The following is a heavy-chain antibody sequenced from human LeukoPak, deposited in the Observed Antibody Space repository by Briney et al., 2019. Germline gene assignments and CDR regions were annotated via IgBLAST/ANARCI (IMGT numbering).Heavy chain of an antibody. CDR3: SRVARYSYGFKWSDP. CDR2: ITSRAYGGTP. D-gene: IGHD5-18*01. CDR1: GFSFGDYA. Sequence: PVGSLGLSCTSSGFSFGDYAVGWVRQAPGKGLEWVGFITSRAYGGTPEYAASVKGRFIISRDDSKSIGYLQMNSLKIEDTAVYYCSRVARYSYGFKWSDPWDQGTLVTVSS. J-gene: IGHJ5*02. V-gene: IGHV3-49*04.